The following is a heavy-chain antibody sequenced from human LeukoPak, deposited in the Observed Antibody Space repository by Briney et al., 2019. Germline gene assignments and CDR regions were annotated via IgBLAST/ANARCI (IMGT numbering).Heavy chain of an antibody. V-gene: IGHV4-30-2*01. D-gene: IGHD2/OR15-2a*01. CDR2: IYYSGST. CDR1: GGSISSGGYS. CDR3: ARGEYYFDY. Sequence: SQTLSLTCAVSGGSISSGGYSWSWIRQPPGKGLEWIGYIYYSGSTYYNPSLKSRVTISVDRSKNQFSLKLSSVTAADTAVYYCARGEYYFDYWGQGTLVTVSS. J-gene: IGHJ4*02.